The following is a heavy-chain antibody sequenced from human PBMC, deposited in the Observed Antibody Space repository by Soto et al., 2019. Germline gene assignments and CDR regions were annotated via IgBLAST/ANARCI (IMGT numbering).Heavy chain of an antibody. CDR2: ISWNSGSI. V-gene: IGHV3-9*01. CDR3: AKDITFVVEHDQSAFDI. Sequence: GGSLRLSCAASGFTFDDYAMHWVRQAPGKGLEWVSGISWNSGSIGYADSVKGRFTISRDNAKNSLYLQMNSLRAEDTALYYCAKDITFVVEHDQSAFDIWGQGTMVTVSS. D-gene: IGHD2-21*01. J-gene: IGHJ3*02. CDR1: GFTFDDYA.